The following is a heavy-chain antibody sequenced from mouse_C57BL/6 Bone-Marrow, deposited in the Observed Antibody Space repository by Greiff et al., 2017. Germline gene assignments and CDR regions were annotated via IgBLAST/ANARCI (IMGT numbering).Heavy chain of an antibody. V-gene: IGHV14-2*01. J-gene: IGHJ1*03. D-gene: IGHD3-2*02. CDR1: GFNIKDYY. CDR2: IDPEDGEI. Sequence: EVQLQQSGAELVKPGASVKLSCTASGFNIKDYYMHWVKQRTEQGLEWIGRIDPEDGEIKYAPKFQGKATITADTSSNTAYLQLSSLASEVTAVYYCARKEAGHWYFDGWGTGTTVTVSS. CDR3: ARKEAGHWYFDG.